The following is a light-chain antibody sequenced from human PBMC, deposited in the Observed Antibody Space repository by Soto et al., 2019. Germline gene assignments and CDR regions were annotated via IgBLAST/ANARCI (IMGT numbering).Light chain of an antibody. Sequence: SYELTQPSSVSVSPGQTARITCSGDVLAKKYARWFQQKPGQAPVLVIYKDSERPSGIPERFSGSSSGTTVTLTISGAQVEDEADYYCYSAADNNPNWVFGGGTKVTVL. J-gene: IGLJ3*02. CDR3: YSAADNNPNWV. CDR1: VLAKKY. CDR2: KDS. V-gene: IGLV3-27*01.